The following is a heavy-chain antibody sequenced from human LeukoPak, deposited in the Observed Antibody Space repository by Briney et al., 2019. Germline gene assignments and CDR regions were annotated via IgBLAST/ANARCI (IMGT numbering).Heavy chain of an antibody. CDR2: ISYDGSNK. CDR1: GFTFSTYA. V-gene: IGHV3-30-3*01. Sequence: PGGSLRLSCAASGFTFSTYAIHWVRQAPGKGLEWVESISYDGSNKYHADSVKGRFTISRDNSKNTVYPQMNDLRPEDTAVYYCARGNSVVNYYHGLDLWGQGTTVTVSS. J-gene: IGHJ6*02. CDR3: ARGNSVVNYYHGLDL. D-gene: IGHD2-2*01.